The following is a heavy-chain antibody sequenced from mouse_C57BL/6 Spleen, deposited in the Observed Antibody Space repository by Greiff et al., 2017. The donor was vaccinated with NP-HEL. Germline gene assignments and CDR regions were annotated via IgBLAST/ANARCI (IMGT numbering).Heavy chain of an antibody. Sequence: QVQLQQPGAELVRPGSSVKLSCKASGYTFTSYWMDWVKQRPGQGLEWIGNIYPSDSETTYNQKFKDKATLTVDKSSSTAYMQLRSLTSEDSAGYCCTRGTTWAWVAYWGQGTLVTVSS. CDR2: IYPSDSET. D-gene: IGHD3-1*01. CDR3: TRGTTWAWVAY. V-gene: IGHV1-61*01. CDR1: GYTFTSYW. J-gene: IGHJ3*01.